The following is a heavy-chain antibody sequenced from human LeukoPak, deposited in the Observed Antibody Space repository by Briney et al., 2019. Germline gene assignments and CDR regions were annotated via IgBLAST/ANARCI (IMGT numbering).Heavy chain of an antibody. J-gene: IGHJ6*03. Sequence: ASVKVSCKASGGTFSSYAISWVRQAPGQGLEWMGGIIPIFGTANYAQKFQGRVTITTDESTSTAYMELSSLRSEDTAVCYCAREGPSYSLGYRRRYYYMDVWGKGTTVTVSS. V-gene: IGHV1-69*05. CDR1: GGTFSSYA. CDR2: IIPIFGTA. D-gene: IGHD5-18*01. CDR3: AREGPSYSLGYRRRYYYMDV.